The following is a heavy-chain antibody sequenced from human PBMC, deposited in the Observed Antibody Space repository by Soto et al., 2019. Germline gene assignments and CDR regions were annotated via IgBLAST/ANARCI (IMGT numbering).Heavy chain of an antibody. J-gene: IGHJ3*02. Sequence: SETLSLTCTVSGDSISTTNYYWGWIRQPPGKGLEWIGSISYGGTTYYNPSLRSRVTISVDTSKNQFSLRLTSVTAADTAVYFCASYCSSLSCPPRLPKSWDIWGQGTMVTVSS. CDR3: ASYCSSLSCPPRLPKSWDI. V-gene: IGHV4-39*01. CDR1: GDSISTTNYY. CDR2: ISYGGTT. D-gene: IGHD2-2*01.